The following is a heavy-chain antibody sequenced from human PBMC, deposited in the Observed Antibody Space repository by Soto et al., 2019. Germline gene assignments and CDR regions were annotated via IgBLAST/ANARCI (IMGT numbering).Heavy chain of an antibody. Sequence: QVQLVESGGGVVQPGRSLRLSCAVSGFVFSNYGMHWVRQAPGKGLEWVAVVSYDGSNKYYADSVQGRFTISRDNSKNTLYLQMNSLRAEDTALYYCAKGAAAATADGVLCPSDYWGQGTLVTVSS. D-gene: IGHD1-26*01. J-gene: IGHJ4*02. CDR2: VSYDGSNK. CDR3: AKGAAAATADGVLCPSDY. V-gene: IGHV3-30*18. CDR1: GFVFSNYG.